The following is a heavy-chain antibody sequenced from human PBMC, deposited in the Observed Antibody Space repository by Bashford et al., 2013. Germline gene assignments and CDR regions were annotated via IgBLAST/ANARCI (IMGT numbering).Heavy chain of an antibody. V-gene: IGHV3-23*01. CDR2: ISGSGGST. Sequence: GSLRLSCAASGFTFSSYAMSWVRQAPGKGLEWVSAISGSGGSTYYADSVKGRFTISRDNSKNTLYLQMNSLRAEDTAVYYCAKDGEWELRGAFDYWAREPWSPSPQ. J-gene: IGHJ4*02. CDR3: AKDGEWELRGAFDY. CDR1: GFTFSSYA. D-gene: IGHD1-26*01.